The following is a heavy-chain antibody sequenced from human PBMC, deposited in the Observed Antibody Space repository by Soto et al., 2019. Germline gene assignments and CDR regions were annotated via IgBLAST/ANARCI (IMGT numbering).Heavy chain of an antibody. Sequence: QVQLVQSGAEVKKPGSSVKVSCKASGGTFSSYAISWVRQAPGQGLELMGGIIPISGTANYAQKFKGRVTITADESTSTAYMELSSLRSEDPAVYYCARSQGSSTSLEIYYYYYYGMDVWGQGTTVTVSS. CDR3: ARSQGSSTSLEIYYYYYYGMDV. CDR1: GGTFSSYA. J-gene: IGHJ6*02. D-gene: IGHD2-2*01. V-gene: IGHV1-69*01. CDR2: IIPISGTA.